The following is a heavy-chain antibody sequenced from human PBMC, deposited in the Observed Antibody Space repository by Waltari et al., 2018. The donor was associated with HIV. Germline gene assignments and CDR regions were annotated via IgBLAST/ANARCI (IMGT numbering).Heavy chain of an antibody. Sequence: EVQLVASGGGLIEPGGSLRVSCAASGFTISSNYMSGVGQAPGKGLEWVSVIYSGGSRYYADSVKGRFIISRDNSKNTVSLNMNSLRAEDTAVYYCARDPRSSGYYGMDVWGQGIKVTVSS. J-gene: IGHJ6*02. V-gene: IGHV3-53*01. CDR2: IYSGGSR. D-gene: IGHD1-26*01. CDR3: ARDPRSSGYYGMDV. CDR1: GFTISSNY.